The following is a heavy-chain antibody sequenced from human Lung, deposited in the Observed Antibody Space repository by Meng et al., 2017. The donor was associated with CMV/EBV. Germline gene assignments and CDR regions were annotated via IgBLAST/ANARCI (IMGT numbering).Heavy chain of an antibody. CDR1: GYTFTSYY. D-gene: IGHD3-10*01. V-gene: IGHV1-46*01. CDR3: ARGESIDY. CDR2: VNPAGGDA. J-gene: IGHJ4*02. Sequence: KVSCKASGYTFTSYYLHWVRQAPGQGLEWMGIVNPAGGDATYARTFEGRVTMTRDTSTGTVYMELSRLTSDDTSVYYCARGESIDYWGQGTLVTVSS.